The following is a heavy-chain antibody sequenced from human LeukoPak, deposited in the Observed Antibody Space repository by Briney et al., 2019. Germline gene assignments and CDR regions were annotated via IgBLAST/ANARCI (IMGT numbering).Heavy chain of an antibody. CDR3: ATTGDCSSTSCLRGAFDI. Sequence: PSQTLSLTCTVSGGSISSGGYYWSWIRQPPGKGLEWIGYIYHSGSTYYNPSLKSRVTISVDRSKNQFSLKLSSVTAADTAVYYCATTGDCSSTSCLRGAFDIWGQGTMVTVSS. J-gene: IGHJ3*02. CDR2: IYHSGST. CDR1: GGSISSGGYY. D-gene: IGHD2-2*01. V-gene: IGHV4-30-2*01.